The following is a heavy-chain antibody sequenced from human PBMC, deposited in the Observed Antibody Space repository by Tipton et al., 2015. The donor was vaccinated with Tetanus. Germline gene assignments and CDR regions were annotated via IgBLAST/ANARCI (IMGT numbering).Heavy chain of an antibody. D-gene: IGHD2/OR15-2a*01. J-gene: IGHJ4*02. CDR2: ILYGKST. Sequence: TLSLTCTVSGGSISSGSYYWSWVRQPPGKGLEYLGYILYGKSTHFNPSLQSRLSMSGDPVKNQFSLRLTSVTAADTAVYFCARVSRRNFYFDYWGPGAQVTVSS. CDR1: GGSISSGSYY. V-gene: IGHV4-61*01. CDR3: ARVSRRNFYFDY.